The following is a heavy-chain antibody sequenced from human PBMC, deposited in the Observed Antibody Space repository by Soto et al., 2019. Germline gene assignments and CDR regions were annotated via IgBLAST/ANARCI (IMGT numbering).Heavy chain of an antibody. J-gene: IGHJ4*02. V-gene: IGHV3-48*01. CDR2: ISRSSSAI. Sequence: EVQLVESGGGLFQPGGSLRLSCAASGFSSSGYTMKWVRQAPGKGLGGVSDISRSSSAIYYADSVKGRFTISRDNAKNSVFLQMNSLRAEDTAVYYCARDREYCSGDNCYETGSDYWGQGTLVTVSS. D-gene: IGHD2-15*01. CDR1: GFSSSGYT. CDR3: ARDREYCSGDNCYETGSDY.